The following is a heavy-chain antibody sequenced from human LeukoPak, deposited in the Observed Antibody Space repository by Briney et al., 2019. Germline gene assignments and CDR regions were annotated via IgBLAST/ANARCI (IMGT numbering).Heavy chain of an antibody. D-gene: IGHD6-19*01. J-gene: IGHJ4*02. V-gene: IGHV3-23*01. CDR2: ISGSGGST. CDR1: GFASSNYA. CDR3: AKGRTGIAVAGTAIDY. Sequence: GGSLRLSCAASGFASSNYAMSWVHQAPGKGLEWVSAISGSGGSTYYADSVKGRFTISRDNSKNTLYLQMNSLRAEDTAVYYCAKGRTGIAVAGTAIDYWGQGTLVTVSS.